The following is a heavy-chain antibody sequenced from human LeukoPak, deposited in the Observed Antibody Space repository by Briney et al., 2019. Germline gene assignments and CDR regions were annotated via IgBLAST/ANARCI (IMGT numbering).Heavy chain of an antibody. J-gene: IGHJ3*02. Sequence: ASVKVSCKAYGYTSTSYDINWVRQANGQGLEWMGWMNPNSGNTGYTQKFKGRVTMTRNTSISTGYMELSSLRSEDMAVYYCARGRSSWYGTRTDAFDIWGQGTMVTVSS. CDR3: ARGRSSWYGTRTDAFDI. V-gene: IGHV1-8*01. CDR1: GYTSTSYD. D-gene: IGHD6-13*01. CDR2: MNPNSGNT.